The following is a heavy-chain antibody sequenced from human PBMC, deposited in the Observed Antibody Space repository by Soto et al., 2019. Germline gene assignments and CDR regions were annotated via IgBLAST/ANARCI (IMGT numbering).Heavy chain of an antibody. J-gene: IGHJ5*02. CDR2: IDPGDTYA. Sequence: GVPLRNRCTGVGYTFTTFWISWVRQIPGKGLEWMGRIDPGDTYATYSPAFQGHVTISADKATSTAYLQWSSLKASDTAMYYCARIYCTTTTCDSWFDPWGQGTLVTVSS. CDR3: ARIYCTTTTCDSWFDP. D-gene: IGHD2-2*01. V-gene: IGHV5-10-1*01. CDR1: GYTFTTFW.